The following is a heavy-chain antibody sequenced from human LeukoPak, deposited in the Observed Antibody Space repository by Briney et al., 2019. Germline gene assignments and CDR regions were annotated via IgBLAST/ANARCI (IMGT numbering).Heavy chain of an antibody. CDR3: ARAGRRFGELKLKRWFDP. CDR2: ISSSGSTI. Sequence: GGSLRLSCADSGCTFSSYEMNWVRQAPGKGLEWVSYISSSGSTIYYADSVKGRFTISRDNAKNSLYLQMNSLRAEDTAVYYCARAGRRFGELKLKRWFDPWGQGTLVTVSS. V-gene: IGHV3-48*03. J-gene: IGHJ5*02. CDR1: GCTFSSYE. D-gene: IGHD3-10*01.